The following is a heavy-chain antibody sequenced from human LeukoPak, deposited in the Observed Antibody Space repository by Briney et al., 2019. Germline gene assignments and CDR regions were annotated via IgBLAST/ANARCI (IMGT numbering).Heavy chain of an antibody. V-gene: IGHV1-18*01. CDR1: GYTFTSYG. Sequence: ASAKVSCRASGYTFTSYGISWVRQAPGQGLEWMGWISAYNGNTNYAQKLQGRVTMTTDTSTSTAYMELRSLRSDDTAVYYCARDQPSGSYYRVDYWGQGTLVTVSS. J-gene: IGHJ4*02. D-gene: IGHD1-26*01. CDR2: ISAYNGNT. CDR3: ARDQPSGSYYRVDY.